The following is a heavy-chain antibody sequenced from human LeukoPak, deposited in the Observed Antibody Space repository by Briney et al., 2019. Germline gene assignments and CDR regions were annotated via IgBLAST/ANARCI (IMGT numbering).Heavy chain of an antibody. D-gene: IGHD6-19*01. CDR2: MNPNSGHT. V-gene: IGHV1-8*03. J-gene: IGHJ4*02. Sequence: ASVKVSCKASGYPFTSYDINWVRQATGQGLQWMGWMNPNSGHTAYAQKFQGRVTITRNTSISTAYMDLSSLRSEDSAVYYCARWGYSSGSQFWGQGTLVTVSS. CDR1: GYPFTSYD. CDR3: ARWGYSSGSQF.